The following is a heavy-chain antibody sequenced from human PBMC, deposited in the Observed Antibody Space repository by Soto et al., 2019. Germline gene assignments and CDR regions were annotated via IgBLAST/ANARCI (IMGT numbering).Heavy chain of an antibody. CDR2: IYYSGST. CDR1: GCSISSSSYY. J-gene: IGHJ4*02. Sequence: SETLSLTCTFSGCSISSSSYYWGWIRQPPGKGLEWIGSIYYSGSTYYNPSLKSRVTISVDTSKNQFSLKLSSVTAADTAVYYCARQRYYYDSSGYYYPPDFDYWGQGTLVTVSS. D-gene: IGHD3-22*01. CDR3: ARQRYYYDSSGYYYPPDFDY. V-gene: IGHV4-39*01.